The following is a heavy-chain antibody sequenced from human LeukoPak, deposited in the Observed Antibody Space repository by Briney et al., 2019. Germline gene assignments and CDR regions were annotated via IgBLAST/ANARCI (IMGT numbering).Heavy chain of an antibody. D-gene: IGHD6-13*01. CDR3: ASSPIAAAGTFDY. CDR1: GGSISSYY. J-gene: IGHJ4*02. V-gene: IGHV4-59*01. CDR2: IYYSGST. Sequence: SETLSLTCTVSGGSISSYYWSWIRQPPGKGLEWIGYIYYSGSTNYSPSLKSRVTIPVDTSKNQFSLKLSSVTAADTAVYYCASSPIAAAGTFDYWGQGTLVTVSS.